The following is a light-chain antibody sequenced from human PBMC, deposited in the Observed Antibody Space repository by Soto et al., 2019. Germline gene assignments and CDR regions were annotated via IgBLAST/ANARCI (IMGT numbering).Light chain of an antibody. Sequence: QSALTQPRSVSGSPGQSVTISCTGTSRDVGGYNYVSWYQQHPGKAPKLMIYDVSKRPSGVPDRFSGSKSGNTASLTISGLQAEDEADYYCCSSAGSYTRVFGGGTKLTVL. CDR2: DVS. V-gene: IGLV2-11*01. CDR1: SRDVGGYNY. J-gene: IGLJ2*01. CDR3: CSSAGSYTRV.